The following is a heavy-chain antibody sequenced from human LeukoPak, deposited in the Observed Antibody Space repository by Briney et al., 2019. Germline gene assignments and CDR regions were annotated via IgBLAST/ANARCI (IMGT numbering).Heavy chain of an antibody. V-gene: IGHV4-34*01. CDR2: INHSGST. J-gene: IGHJ5*02. D-gene: IGHD3-22*01. CDR3: AREDSSGYYYRWFDP. CDR1: GGSFSGYY. Sequence: SETLSLTCAVYGGSFSGYYWSRIRQPPGKGLEWIGEINHSGSTNYNPSLKSRVTISVDTSKNQFSLKLSSVTAADTAVYYCAREDSSGYYYRWFDPWGQGTLVTVSS.